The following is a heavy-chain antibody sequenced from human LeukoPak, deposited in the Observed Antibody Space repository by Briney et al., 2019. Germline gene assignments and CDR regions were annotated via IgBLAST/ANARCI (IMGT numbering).Heavy chain of an antibody. Sequence: GRSLRLSCAASGFTFSSYGMHWVRQAPGKGLEWVAVIWYDGSNKYYADSVKGRFTISRDNSKNTLYLQMNSLRAEDTAVYYCARDNPAAAGFDYWGQGTLVTVSS. J-gene: IGHJ4*02. CDR2: IWYDGSNK. D-gene: IGHD6-13*01. V-gene: IGHV3-33*01. CDR1: GFTFSSYG. CDR3: ARDNPAAAGFDY.